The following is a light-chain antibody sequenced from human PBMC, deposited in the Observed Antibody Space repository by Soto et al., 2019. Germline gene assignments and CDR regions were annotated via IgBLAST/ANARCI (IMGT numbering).Light chain of an antibody. V-gene: IGKV3-20*01. J-gene: IGKJ3*01. CDR2: RAS. Sequence: EIVLTQSPGTLSLSPGERATLSCRASQSISSTYLTWYHQKPGQAPRLLIFRASNKATGIPDRFSGSGSGTDFTLTISRLEPEDFAVYYCQQYGSSPFTFGPGTKVDIK. CDR1: QSISSTY. CDR3: QQYGSSPFT.